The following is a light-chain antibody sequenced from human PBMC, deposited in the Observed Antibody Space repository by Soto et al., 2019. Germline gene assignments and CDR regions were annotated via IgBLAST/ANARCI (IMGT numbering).Light chain of an antibody. CDR2: ENN. V-gene: IGLV1-51*02. CDR3: GTWDSSLSAGV. J-gene: IGLJ3*02. Sequence: QSVLTQPPSVSAAPGQKVTISCSGSSSNIGNNYVSWYQQLPGTAPKLLIYENNKRTSGIPDRFSGSKSGTSATLGITGLQTGDEADYYCGTWDSSLSAGVLGGGTKDTVL. CDR1: SSNIGNNY.